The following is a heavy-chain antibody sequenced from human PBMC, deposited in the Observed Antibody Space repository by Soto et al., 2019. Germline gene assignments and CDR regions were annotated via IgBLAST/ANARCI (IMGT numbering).Heavy chain of an antibody. J-gene: IGHJ6*02. CDR1: GCTFSSYS. D-gene: IGHD2-2*01. V-gene: IGHV1-69*18. CDR2: LIRMFGTT. Sequence: QVQLVQSGAELKTPGSSVKVSCKASGCTFSSYSINWLRQAPGQGLEWMGRLIRMFGTTDYAQRFQVRFTVTADESTSTASMEVINMTSEDTAVYYCARAVVLPFTRFYDMDVWGPGTTVNVSS. CDR3: ARAVVLPFTRFYDMDV.